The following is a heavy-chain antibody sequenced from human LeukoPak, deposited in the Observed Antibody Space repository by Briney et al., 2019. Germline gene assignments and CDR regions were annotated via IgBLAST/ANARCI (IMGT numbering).Heavy chain of an antibody. Sequence: GGSLRLSCAASGFTVSSNYMSWVRQAPGKGLEWVSVIYSGGSTYYADSVKGRFTISRDNSKNTLYLQMNSLRAEDTAVYYCAKDFSTISPGSPTAHWGQGTLVTVSS. CDR2: IYSGGST. V-gene: IGHV3-53*05. CDR3: AKDFSTISPGSPTAH. CDR1: GFTVSSNY. D-gene: IGHD3-3*01. J-gene: IGHJ4*02.